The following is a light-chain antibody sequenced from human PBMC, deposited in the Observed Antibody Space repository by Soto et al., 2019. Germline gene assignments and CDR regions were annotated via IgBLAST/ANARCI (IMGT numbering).Light chain of an antibody. J-gene: IGKJ1*01. V-gene: IGKV1-5*01. CDR3: QQYNTYSWT. CDR2: DAS. Sequence: DIQMTQSPSTLSASVGDRVTITCRASQSISSWVAWYQQKPGKAPKLLIYDASSLESGVPSRFSGSGSGTDFTLTISSLQPDDFSIYFCQQYNTYSWTFGQGTKVDI. CDR1: QSISSW.